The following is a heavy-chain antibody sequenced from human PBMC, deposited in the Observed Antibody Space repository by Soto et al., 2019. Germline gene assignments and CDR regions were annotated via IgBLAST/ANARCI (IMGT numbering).Heavy chain of an antibody. CDR3: ARGKELELRWFDP. D-gene: IGHD1-7*01. Sequence: ASVKVSCKASGGTFSSYTISWVRQAPGQGLEWMGRIIPILGIANYAQKFQGRVTITADKSTSTAYMELSSLRSEDTAVYYCARGKELELRWFDPWGQGTLVTVSS. J-gene: IGHJ5*02. CDR1: GGTFSSYT. CDR2: IIPILGIA. V-gene: IGHV1-69*02.